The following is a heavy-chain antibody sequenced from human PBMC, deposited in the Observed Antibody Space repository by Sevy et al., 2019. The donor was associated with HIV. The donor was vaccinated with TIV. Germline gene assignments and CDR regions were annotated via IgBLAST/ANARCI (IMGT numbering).Heavy chain of an antibody. J-gene: IGHJ4*02. D-gene: IGHD5-12*01. CDR1: GFSFSDYG. Sequence: GGSLRLSCTTSGFSFSDYGMHWVRQAPGKGLEWVSGISYDTTKKDYADSVKGRFIISRDNSKNTLYLEMNSLRGEDTAVYYSAKSVDIVPTETNFDHWGQGTLVTISS. V-gene: IGHV3-30*18. CDR3: AKSVDIVPTETNFDH. CDR2: ISYDTTKK.